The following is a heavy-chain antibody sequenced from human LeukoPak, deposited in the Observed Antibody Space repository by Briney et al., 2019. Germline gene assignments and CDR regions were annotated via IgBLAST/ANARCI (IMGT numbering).Heavy chain of an antibody. Sequence: PGGSLRLSCAASGFTCSSYAMHWVHQAPGKELEWVAVISYDGSNKYYADSVKGRFTISRDNSKNTLYLQMNSLRAEDTAVYYCARAQGRIAAAGTDYWGQGTLVTVSS. V-gene: IGHV3-30-3*01. CDR3: ARAQGRIAAAGTDY. CDR1: GFTCSSYA. D-gene: IGHD6-13*01. J-gene: IGHJ4*02. CDR2: ISYDGSNK.